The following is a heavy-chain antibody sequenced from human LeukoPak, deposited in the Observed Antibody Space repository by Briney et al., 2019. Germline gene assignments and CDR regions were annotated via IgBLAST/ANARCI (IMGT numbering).Heavy chain of an antibody. CDR1: VLTFSRYA. CDR2: ISGSGGST. CDR3: ARAARPPYYYYGMDV. D-gene: IGHD6-6*01. V-gene: IGHV3-23*01. Sequence: GGSLRLSCAASVLTFSRYAVMWAPRAPGRGVGWVSAISGSGGSTYYAHSVKGRYPISRDNSKNTLYQQMNSLRAEDTVVYYCARAARPPYYYYGMDVWGQGTTVTVSS. J-gene: IGHJ6*02.